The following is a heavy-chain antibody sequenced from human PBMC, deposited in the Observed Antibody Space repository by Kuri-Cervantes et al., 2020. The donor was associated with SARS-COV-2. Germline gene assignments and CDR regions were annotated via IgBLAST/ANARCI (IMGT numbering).Heavy chain of an antibody. D-gene: IGHD2-8*01. CDR2: IWYDGSKK. CDR3: ARDLSTVLGEDYFDY. V-gene: IGHV3-33*01. J-gene: IGHJ4*02. CDR1: GFTFSSYG. Sequence: GESLKISCAASGFTFSSYGMHWVRQAPGKGLEWVAVIWYDGSKKYYADSVKGRFTISRDNSKNTLYLQMNSLRAEDTAVYYCARDLSTVLGEDYFDYWGQGTLVTVSS.